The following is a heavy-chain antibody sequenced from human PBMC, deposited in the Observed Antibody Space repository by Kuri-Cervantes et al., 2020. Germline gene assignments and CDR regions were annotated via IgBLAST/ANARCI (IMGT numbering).Heavy chain of an antibody. CDR2: MWSDGEKK. CDR3: ARDRAEKVDPDYYYAMDV. D-gene: IGHD5-12*01. J-gene: IGHJ6*02. V-gene: IGHV3-33*08. CDR1: GFTFSSYS. Sequence: GGSLRLSCAASGFTFSSYSMNWVRQAPGKGLEWVAVMWSDGEKKYYADSVKGRFIISRDNSKNTLDLEMGSLRAEDTAVYYCARDRAEKVDPDYYYAMDVWGQGTTVTVSS.